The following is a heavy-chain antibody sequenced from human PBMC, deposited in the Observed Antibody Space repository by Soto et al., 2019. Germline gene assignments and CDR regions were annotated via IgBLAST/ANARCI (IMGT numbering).Heavy chain of an antibody. CDR3: ARGGERVALPSGY. V-gene: IGHV4-59*01. CDR1: GGSISSYY. D-gene: IGHD2-15*01. CDR2: IYYSGST. J-gene: IGHJ4*02. Sequence: SETLSLTCTVSGGSISSYYWSWIRQPPGKGLEWIGYIYYSGSTNYNPSLKSRVTISVDTSKNQFSLKLSSVTAADTAVYYCARGGERVALPSGYWGQGTLVTVS.